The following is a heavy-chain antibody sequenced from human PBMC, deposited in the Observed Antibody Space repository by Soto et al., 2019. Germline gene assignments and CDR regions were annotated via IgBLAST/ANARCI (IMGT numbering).Heavy chain of an antibody. V-gene: IGHV3-30-3*01. J-gene: IGHJ6*02. CDR2: ISYDGSNK. CDR1: GFTFSSYA. CDR3: ARDRVGSVRVVVPAAMPLDV. D-gene: IGHD2-2*01. Sequence: GGSLRLSCAASGFTFSSYAMHWVRQAPGKGLEWVAVISYDGSNKYYADSVKGRFTISRDNSKNTLYLQMNSLRAEDTAVYYCARDRVGSVRVVVPAAMPLDVWGQGTTVTVSS.